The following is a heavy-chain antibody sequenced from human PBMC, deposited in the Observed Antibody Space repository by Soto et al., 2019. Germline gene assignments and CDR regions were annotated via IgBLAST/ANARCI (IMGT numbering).Heavy chain of an antibody. CDR3: ARLSGNYYFDY. Sequence: SLRLRLTCAVGAGCSISSSYCRYKNSEPPGKVLEWSGSIYYSGSTYYNPSLKSRVTIAVHTSKNQFSLKLSSVTAADTAVYYCARLSGNYYFDYWGDGTLVTVSS. CDR2: IYYSGST. CDR1: AGCSISSSYC. V-gene: IGHV4-39*01. J-gene: IGHJ4*01. D-gene: IGHD1-26*01.